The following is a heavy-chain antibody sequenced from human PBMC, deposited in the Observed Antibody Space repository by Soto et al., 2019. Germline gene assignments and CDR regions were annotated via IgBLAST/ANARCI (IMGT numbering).Heavy chain of an antibody. J-gene: IGHJ5*02. D-gene: IGHD1-7*01. CDR3: ARARTTDWFEP. V-gene: IGHV4-59*01. CDR1: GGSISSYY. CDR2: IYYSGST. Sequence: SETLSLTCTVSGGSISSYYWSLIRQPPGKGLEWIGYIYYSGSTNYNPSLKLRVTISVDTSKNQFSLKLSSVTAADTAVYYCARARTTDWFEPWGQGTMVTVSS.